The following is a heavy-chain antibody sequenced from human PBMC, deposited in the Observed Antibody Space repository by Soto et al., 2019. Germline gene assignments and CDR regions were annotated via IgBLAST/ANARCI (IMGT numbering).Heavy chain of an antibody. D-gene: IGHD5-18*01. CDR3: ATSRGYTYGNQGFDY. J-gene: IGHJ4*02. CDR2: ISYDGSNK. V-gene: IGHV3-30*03. CDR1: GFTFSSYG. Sequence: GGSLRLSCAASGFTFSSYGMHWVRQAPGKGLEWVAVISYDGSNKYYADSVKGRFTISRDNSKNRQYLQMNSLRAEDTAVYYCATSRGYTYGNQGFDYWGQGTLVTVSS.